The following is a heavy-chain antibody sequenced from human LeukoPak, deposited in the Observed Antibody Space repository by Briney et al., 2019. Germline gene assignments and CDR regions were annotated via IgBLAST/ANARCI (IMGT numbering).Heavy chain of an antibody. J-gene: IGHJ4*02. CDR3: ASLGGVYPFDY. CDR2: IYHSGST. V-gene: IGHV4-30-2*01. CDR1: GGSISSGGYS. D-gene: IGHD3-10*01. Sequence: SETLSLTCAVSGGSISSGGYSWSWIRQPPGKGLEWIGYIYHSGSTYYNPSLKSRVTISVDRSKNQFSLKLSSVTAADTAVYYCASLGGVYPFDYWGQGTLVTVSS.